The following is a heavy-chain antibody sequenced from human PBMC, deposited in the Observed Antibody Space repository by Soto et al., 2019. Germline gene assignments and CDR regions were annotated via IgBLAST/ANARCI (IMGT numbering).Heavy chain of an antibody. CDR2: ISGSGGST. CDR1: GFTFSSYA. V-gene: IGHV3-23*01. D-gene: IGHD3-3*01. Sequence: GGSLRLSCAASGFTFSSYAMIWVRQAAGKGLEWVSAISGSGGSTYYADSVKGRFTISRDNSKNTLYLQMNSLRAEDTAVYYCAKRATIFGVVTHFDYWGQGTLVTVSS. J-gene: IGHJ4*02. CDR3: AKRATIFGVVTHFDY.